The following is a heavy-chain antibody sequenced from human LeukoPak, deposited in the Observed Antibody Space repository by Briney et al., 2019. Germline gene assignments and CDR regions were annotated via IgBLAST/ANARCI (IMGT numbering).Heavy chain of an antibody. V-gene: IGHV4-39*01. CDR1: GGSISSSPYY. D-gene: IGHD2-15*01. CDR3: ASDRIEVDAFDI. Sequence: PSETLSLTCTVSGGSISSSPYYWGWIRQPPGKGLEWIGNIYYSGSTYYNPSLKSRVTISVDTSKNQFSLQLSSVTAADTAVYYCASDRIEVDAFDIWGQGTMVTVSS. CDR2: IYYSGST. J-gene: IGHJ3*02.